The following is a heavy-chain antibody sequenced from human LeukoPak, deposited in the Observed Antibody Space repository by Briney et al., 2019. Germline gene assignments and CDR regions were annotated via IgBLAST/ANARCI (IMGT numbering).Heavy chain of an antibody. CDR2: IKQDVSEK. CDR1: GFTFSSYW. CDR3: ARSDALRFLEWRGLDWYFDL. Sequence: GGSLRLSCAASGFTFSSYWMIWVLQAPGKGLEGVANIKQDVSEKYYVDSVKGRFTISRDNAKNSLYLQMNSLSAEDTAVYSCARSDALRFLEWRGLDWYFDLWGRGPLVTVSS. J-gene: IGHJ2*01. V-gene: IGHV3-7*01. D-gene: IGHD3-3*01.